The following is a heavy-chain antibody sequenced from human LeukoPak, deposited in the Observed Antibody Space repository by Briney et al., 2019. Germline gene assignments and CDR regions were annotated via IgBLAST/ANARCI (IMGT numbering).Heavy chain of an antibody. CDR3: ARGDYYDSNGYWLFDY. CDR2: IYYSGST. D-gene: IGHD3-22*01. Sequence: SETLSLTCTVSGGSISSYYWSWIWQPPGKGLECIGYIYYSGSTNYNPSLKSRVTISVDTSKNQFSLKLSSVTAADTAVYYCARGDYYDSNGYWLFDYWGQGTLVTVSS. CDR1: GGSISSYY. V-gene: IGHV4-59*01. J-gene: IGHJ4*02.